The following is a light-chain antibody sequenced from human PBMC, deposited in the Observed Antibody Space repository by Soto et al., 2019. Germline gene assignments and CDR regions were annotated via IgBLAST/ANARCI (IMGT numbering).Light chain of an antibody. J-gene: IGKJ1*01. CDR2: AAS. CDR1: QSISSY. Sequence: DIQMTQSPSSLSASLGDRVTITCRASQSISSYLNCYQQKPGKAPKLVIYAASSLQSGVPSRFSGSGSGTDFTLTISSLQPEDFATDYCQQSYSTPRTFGQGTKVDIK. V-gene: IGKV1-39*01. CDR3: QQSYSTPRT.